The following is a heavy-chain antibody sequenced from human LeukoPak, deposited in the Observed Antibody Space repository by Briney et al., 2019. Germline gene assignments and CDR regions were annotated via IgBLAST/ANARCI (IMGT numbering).Heavy chain of an antibody. Sequence: ASVKVSCKVSGYTLTELSMHWVRQAPGKGLEWMGGFDPEDGETIYAQKFQGRVTMTEDTSTDTAYMEVSSLRSEDTAVYYCALGGGLRGWFDPWGPGKLVTVSS. V-gene: IGHV1-24*01. CDR2: FDPEDGET. CDR3: ALGGGLRGWFDP. CDR1: GYTLTELS. D-gene: IGHD2-15*01. J-gene: IGHJ5*02.